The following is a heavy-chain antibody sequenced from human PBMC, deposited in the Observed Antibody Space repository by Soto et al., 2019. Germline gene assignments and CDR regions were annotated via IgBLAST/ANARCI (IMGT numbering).Heavy chain of an antibody. D-gene: IGHD2-2*01. CDR3: ARVQRGTSCSSNY. CDR2: ISSSSSYI. J-gene: IGHJ4*02. V-gene: IGHV3-11*06. Sequence: QVLLVESGGGLVKPGGSLSLSCVASGFTLGDYYMTWIRQAPGKGLEWVSYISSSSSYIKYVDSVKGRFTISRDNAKNSLYLQMNSLRAEDTAVYYCARVQRGTSCSSNYWGQGTLVTVSS. CDR1: GFTLGDYY.